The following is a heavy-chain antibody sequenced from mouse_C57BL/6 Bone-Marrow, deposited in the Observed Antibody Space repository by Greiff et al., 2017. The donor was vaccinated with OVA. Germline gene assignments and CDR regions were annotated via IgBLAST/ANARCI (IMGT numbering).Heavy chain of an antibody. CDR3: ARLGRDWYFDV. Sequence: VQLKESGPGLVQPSQSLSITCTVSGFSLTSYGVHWVRQSPGKGLEWLGVIWSGGSTDYNAAFISRLSISKDNPKCQVFFKMNSLQADDTAIYYWARLGRDWYFDVWGTGTTVTVSS. V-gene: IGHV2-2*01. D-gene: IGHD4-1*01. CDR2: IWSGGST. J-gene: IGHJ1*03. CDR1: GFSLTSYG.